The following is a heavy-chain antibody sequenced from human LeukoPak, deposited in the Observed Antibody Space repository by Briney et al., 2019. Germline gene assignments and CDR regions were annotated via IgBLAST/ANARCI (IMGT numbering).Heavy chain of an antibody. J-gene: IGHJ3*02. CDR3: ARGGTYDI. Sequence: GGSLRLSCAASGFTFSDYYMSWIRQAPGKGLEWVSYISSGSTIYYADSVKGRFTISRDNAKKSLYLQMNSLRGEDTAVYYCARGGTYDIWGQGTRVTVSS. CDR1: GFTFSDYY. CDR2: ISSGSTI. V-gene: IGHV3-69-1*01.